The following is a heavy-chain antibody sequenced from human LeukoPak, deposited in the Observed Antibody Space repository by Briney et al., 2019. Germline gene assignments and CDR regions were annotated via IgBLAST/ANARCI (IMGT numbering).Heavy chain of an antibody. D-gene: IGHD6-13*01. J-gene: IGHJ5*02. V-gene: IGHV1-2*02. CDR3: ARDLVAAAVTFNWFDP. Sequence: GASVKVSCKASGYTFTDYYMHWVRQAPGQGLEWMGWISPNSGGANYAQKFQGRVTMTRDTSISTAYMELSRLRSDDTAVYYCARDLVAAAVTFNWFDPWGQGTLVTVSS. CDR1: GYTFTDYY. CDR2: ISPNSGGA.